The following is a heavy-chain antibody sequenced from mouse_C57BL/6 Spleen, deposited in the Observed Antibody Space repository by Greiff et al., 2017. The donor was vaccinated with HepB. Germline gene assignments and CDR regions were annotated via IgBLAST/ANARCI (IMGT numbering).Heavy chain of an antibody. J-gene: IGHJ4*01. Sequence: QVQLQQSGAELARPGASVKMSCKASGYTFTSYTMHWVKQRPGQGLEWIGYINPSSGYTKYNQKFKDKATLTADKSSSTAYMQLSSLTSEDSAVYDCARSSNFYAMDYWGQGTSVTVSS. CDR3: ARSSNFYAMDY. V-gene: IGHV1-4*01. CDR1: GYTFTSYT. CDR2: INPSSGYT. D-gene: IGHD2-5*01.